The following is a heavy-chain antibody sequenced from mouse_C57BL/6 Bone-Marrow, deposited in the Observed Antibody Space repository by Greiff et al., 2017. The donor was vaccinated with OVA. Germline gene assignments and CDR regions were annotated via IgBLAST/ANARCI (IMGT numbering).Heavy chain of an antibody. CDR3: ARDLDSSGPYYAMDY. Sequence: DVKLQESGPGLVKPSQSLSLTCSVTGYSITSGYYWNCIRQFPGNKLEWMGYISYDGSNNYNPSLKNRISITRDTSKNQFFLKLNSVTTEDTATYYCARDLDSSGPYYAMDYWGQGTSVTVSS. CDR1: GYSITSGYY. D-gene: IGHD3-2*02. CDR2: ISYDGSN. J-gene: IGHJ4*01. V-gene: IGHV3-6*01.